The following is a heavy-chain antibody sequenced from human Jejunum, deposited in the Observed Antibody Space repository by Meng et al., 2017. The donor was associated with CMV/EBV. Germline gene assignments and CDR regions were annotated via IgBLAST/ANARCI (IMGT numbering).Heavy chain of an antibody. D-gene: IGHD2-2*01. Sequence: PGKGLEWVAVISYDGSNKYYADSVKGRFTISRDNSRNTLDLQLNSLGAEDTAVYYCARDYTPAWDNPYCGSSRCDIYYYYYGMDVWGQGTAVTVSS. CDR3: ARDYTPAWDNPYCGSSRCDIYYYYYGMDV. J-gene: IGHJ6*02. CDR2: ISYDGSNK. V-gene: IGHV3-30*03.